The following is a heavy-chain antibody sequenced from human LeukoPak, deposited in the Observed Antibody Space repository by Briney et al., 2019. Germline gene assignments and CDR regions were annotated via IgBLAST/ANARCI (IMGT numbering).Heavy chain of an antibody. CDR1: GFTFIDYD. CDR3: ARGGIQVSGIDEFDY. D-gene: IGHD6-19*01. J-gene: IGHJ4*02. CDR2: IGIRGDT. V-gene: IGHV3-13*01. Sequence: GGSLRLSCAASGFTFIDYDMHWVRQVIGKGLEWVSAIGIRGDTHYSGSVKGRFTISRENAESSLYLQMNSLRAEDTAVCYCARGGIQVSGIDEFDYWGQGTLVTASS.